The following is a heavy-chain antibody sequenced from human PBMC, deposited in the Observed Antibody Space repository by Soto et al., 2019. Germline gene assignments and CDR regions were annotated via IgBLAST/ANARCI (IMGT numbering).Heavy chain of an antibody. J-gene: IGHJ4*02. CDR3: ARAGGGTVTTTADY. V-gene: IGHV1-18*01. Sequence: QVQLVQSGAEVKKPGASVKVSCKASGYTFTRYGFSRVRQAPGQGLEWMGWISTYNGNTNVAQKLQGRVTMTTDTSTSTAYMELRSLRSDDTAVYYCARAGGGTVTTTADYWGQGTLVTVSS. D-gene: IGHD1-1*01. CDR1: GYTFTRYG. CDR2: ISTYNGNT.